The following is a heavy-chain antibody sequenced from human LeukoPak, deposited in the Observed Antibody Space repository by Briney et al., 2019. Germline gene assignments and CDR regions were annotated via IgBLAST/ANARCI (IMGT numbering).Heavy chain of an antibody. V-gene: IGHV4-31*03. CDR3: AKGITYYPIKY. CDR1: GGSISSGGYY. CDR2: IYYSGST. J-gene: IGHJ4*02. Sequence: PSETLSLTCTVSGGSISSGGYYWTWIRQHPGKGLEWIGYIYYSGSTYYNPSLKSRVTISVDTSKNQFSLKLSSVTAADTAVYYCAKGITYYPIKYWGQGTLVTVSS. D-gene: IGHD1-26*01.